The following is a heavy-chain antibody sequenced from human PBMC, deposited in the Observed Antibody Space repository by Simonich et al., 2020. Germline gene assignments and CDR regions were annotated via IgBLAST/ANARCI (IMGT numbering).Heavy chain of an antibody. CDR1: GFTFSSYG. Sequence: QVQLVESGGGVVQPGRSLRLSCAASGFTFSSYGMHGVRQAPGKGVEWVGIIWYDGSNKYYAESVKGRFTISRDNSKNTLYLQMNSLRAEDTAMYYCAKESTVSRWDYYYGMDVWGQGTTVTVSS. J-gene: IGHJ6*02. CDR2: IWYDGSNK. D-gene: IGHD4-17*01. CDR3: AKESTVSRWDYYYGMDV. V-gene: IGHV3-30*18.